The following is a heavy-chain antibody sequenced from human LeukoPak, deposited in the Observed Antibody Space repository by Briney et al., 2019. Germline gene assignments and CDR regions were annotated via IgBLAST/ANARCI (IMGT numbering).Heavy chain of an antibody. Sequence: ASVKVSCRASGYTFSSYGISWARQAPGQGLEWMGWISAYNGNTNYAQKLQGRVTMTTDISTTTAYMELRSLRSDDTAVYYCARGPPLSRIAATGYYFDYWGQGTLVTVSS. V-gene: IGHV1-18*01. CDR2: ISAYNGNT. CDR3: ARGPPLSRIAATGYYFDY. CDR1: GYTFSSYG. D-gene: IGHD6-13*01. J-gene: IGHJ4*02.